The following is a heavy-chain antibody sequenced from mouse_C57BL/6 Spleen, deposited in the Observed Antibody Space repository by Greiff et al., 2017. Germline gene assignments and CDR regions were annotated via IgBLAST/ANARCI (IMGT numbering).Heavy chain of an antibody. J-gene: IGHJ2*01. V-gene: IGHV5-6*02. CDR2: ISSGGSYT. Sequence: DVKLVESGGDLVKPGGSLKLSCAASGFTFSSYGMSWVRQTPAKRLEWVATISSGGSYTSYPESVKGRFTITIDKAYHTRYLQRSSLNSEDSAMYYCARITTVVDQYYFDYWGQGTTLTVSS. CDR3: ARITTVVDQYYFDY. D-gene: IGHD1-1*01. CDR1: GFTFSSYG.